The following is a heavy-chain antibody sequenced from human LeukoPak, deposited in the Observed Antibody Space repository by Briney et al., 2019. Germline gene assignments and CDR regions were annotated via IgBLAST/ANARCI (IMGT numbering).Heavy chain of an antibody. CDR3: ARVSVTTLEN. CDR1: GDRVSSNNAA. J-gene: IGHJ4*02. Sequence: SQTLSLTCAISGDRVSSNNAAWHCLSQSPSRGLEWLGRTYYRSQWYNDYAVSVKGRITINPDTSTNQFSLHLNSVTPEDTAVYYCARVSVTTLENWGQGTLVTVSS. V-gene: IGHV6-1*01. CDR2: TYYRSQWYN. D-gene: IGHD4-17*01.